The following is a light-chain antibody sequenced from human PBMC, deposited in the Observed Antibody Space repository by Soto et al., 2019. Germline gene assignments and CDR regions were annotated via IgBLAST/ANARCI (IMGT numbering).Light chain of an antibody. CDR3: SSYTSSSALVV. J-gene: IGLJ2*01. CDR1: GSDVGGYNY. V-gene: IGLV2-14*03. Sequence: SALTQPASVSGSPGQSITISCTGTGSDVGGYNYVSWYQQHPGKAPKLMIYDVSNRPSGVSNRFSGSKSGNTASLTISGLQAEDEADYYCSSYTSSSALVVFGGG. CDR2: DVS.